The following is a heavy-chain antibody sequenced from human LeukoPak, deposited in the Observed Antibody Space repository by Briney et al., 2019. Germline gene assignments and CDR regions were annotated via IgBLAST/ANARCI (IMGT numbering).Heavy chain of an antibody. J-gene: IGHJ5*02. CDR2: INHSGSI. D-gene: IGHD2-15*01. Sequence: PSETLSLTCAVYGGSFSGYYWSWIRQPPGKGLEWIGEINHSGSINYNPSLKSRVTISVDTSKNQFSLKLSSVTAADTAVYYCARGKGYCSGGSCHNWLDPWGQGTLVTVSS. CDR1: GGSFSGYY. V-gene: IGHV4-34*01. CDR3: ARGKGYCSGGSCHNWLDP.